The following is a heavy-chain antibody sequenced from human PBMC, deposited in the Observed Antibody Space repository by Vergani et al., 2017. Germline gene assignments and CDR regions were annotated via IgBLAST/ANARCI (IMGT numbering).Heavy chain of an antibody. CDR2: VDPEDGET. J-gene: IGHJ6*01. V-gene: IGHV1-69-2*01. CDR3: ATPQTVTTGGMEV. CDR1: GYTFTDHY. Sequence: VQLVQSGAEVKKPGATMKISCTVSGYTFTDHYMHWVKQAPGKGLEWRGLVDPEDGETIYAEKFKGRVTIAADTSTDTAHLELSSLRSEDTAVYYCATPQTVTTGGMEVWREGTTVIVSS. D-gene: IGHD4-17*01.